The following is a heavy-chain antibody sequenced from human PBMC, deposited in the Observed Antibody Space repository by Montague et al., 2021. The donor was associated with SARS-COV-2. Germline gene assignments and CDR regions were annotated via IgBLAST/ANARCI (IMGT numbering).Heavy chain of an antibody. D-gene: IGHD3-3*01. Sequence: SETLSLTCTVSGGSISSYYWSWIRQPPGKGLEWIGYIYYSGSTNYNPSLKSRVTTSVDTSKNQFSLKLSSVTAADTAVYYCARQRRYQLPITIVGVVMADAIDIWGQGTMVTVSS. CDR3: ARQRRYQLPITIVGVVMADAIDI. CDR2: IYYSGST. CDR1: GGSISSYY. V-gene: IGHV4-59*08. J-gene: IGHJ3*02.